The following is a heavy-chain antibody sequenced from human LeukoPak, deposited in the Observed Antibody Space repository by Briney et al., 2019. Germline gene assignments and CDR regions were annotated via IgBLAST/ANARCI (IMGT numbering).Heavy chain of an antibody. Sequence: GGSLRLSCAASGFTFSSYAMSWVRQAPGKGLEWVSAISGSGGSTYYADSVKGRFTISRDNSKNTLYPQIDSLRAEDTAVYYCARGIAAAGTALYNWGQGTLLTVSS. CDR2: ISGSGGST. CDR3: ARGIAAAGTALYN. J-gene: IGHJ4*02. V-gene: IGHV3-23*01. CDR1: GFTFSSYA. D-gene: IGHD6-13*01.